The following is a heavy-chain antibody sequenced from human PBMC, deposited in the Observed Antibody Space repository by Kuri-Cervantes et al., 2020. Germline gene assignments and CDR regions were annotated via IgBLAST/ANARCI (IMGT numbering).Heavy chain of an antibody. CDR3: ARPEGDAFEI. Sequence: GGSLRLSCRGSGYQFTNYWIAWVRQTPGKGLEWMGMIYAGDSDSRYSPPFRGQVTMSVDKSISTGYLQWNSLKASDTGMYFCARPEGDAFEIWGQGTMVTVSS. J-gene: IGHJ3*02. CDR2: IYAGDSDS. V-gene: IGHV5-51*01. CDR1: GYQFTNYW.